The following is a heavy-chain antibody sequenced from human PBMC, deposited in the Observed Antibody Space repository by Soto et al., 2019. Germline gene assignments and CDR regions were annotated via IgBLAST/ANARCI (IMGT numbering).Heavy chain of an antibody. Sequence: GGSLRLSCAASGFTFSSYAMSWVRQAPGKGLEWVSAISGSGGSTYYADSEKGRFTISRDNSKNTLYLQMNSLRAEDTAVYYCATSPFPTPSFGTAVWGQGTTVTVSS. D-gene: IGHD2-2*01. CDR1: GFTFSSYA. CDR3: ATSPFPTPSFGTAV. CDR2: ISGSGGST. J-gene: IGHJ6*02. V-gene: IGHV3-23*01.